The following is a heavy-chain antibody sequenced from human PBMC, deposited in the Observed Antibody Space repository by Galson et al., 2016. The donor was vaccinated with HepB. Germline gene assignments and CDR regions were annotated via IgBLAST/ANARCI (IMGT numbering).Heavy chain of an antibody. Sequence: SVKVSCKASGYTFSNYGISWVRQAPGQGLEWMGGFAPEDGETMFAQKFQGRVTLTEDTSTDTAYIELSSLRSEDTAVYYCATLAHTAFDYWGQGTLVTVSS. CDR1: GYTFSNYG. J-gene: IGHJ4*02. D-gene: IGHD5-18*01. CDR3: ATLAHTAFDY. V-gene: IGHV1-24*01. CDR2: FAPEDGET.